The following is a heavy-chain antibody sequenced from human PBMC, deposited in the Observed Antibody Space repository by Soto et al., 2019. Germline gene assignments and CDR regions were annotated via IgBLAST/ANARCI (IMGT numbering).Heavy chain of an antibody. D-gene: IGHD4-4*01. CDR3: ARDRYPNYPPDAFDI. V-gene: IGHV3-33*01. Sequence: QVQLVESGGGVVQPGKSLRLSCAASGFTLSSNGMHWVRQAPGTWLEWVAFIWYDGSDKYYADSVKGRFTSSRDNYNNTLYLQMNSLIAEDTAVYYCARDRYPNYPPDAFDIWGQGTLVTVAS. J-gene: IGHJ3*02. CDR1: GFTLSSNG. CDR2: IWYDGSDK.